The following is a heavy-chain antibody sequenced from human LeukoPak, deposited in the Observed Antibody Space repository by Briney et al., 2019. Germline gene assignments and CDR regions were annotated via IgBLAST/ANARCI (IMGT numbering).Heavy chain of an antibody. Sequence: GASVKVSCKTSGYSFTNYGINWVRQAPGQGLEWMGWISANNGNTNYAQKLQGRVTMTTNTSTSTAYMELRSLRSDDTAVYYCAREKYSGSYYDAFDIWGQGTVVTVSS. J-gene: IGHJ3*02. D-gene: IGHD1-26*01. CDR3: AREKYSGSYYDAFDI. CDR2: ISANNGNT. CDR1: GYSFTNYG. V-gene: IGHV1-18*01.